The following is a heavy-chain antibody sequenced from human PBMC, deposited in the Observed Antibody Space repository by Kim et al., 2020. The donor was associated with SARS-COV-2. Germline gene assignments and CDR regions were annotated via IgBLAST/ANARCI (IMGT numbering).Heavy chain of an antibody. D-gene: IGHD2-8*01. CDR1: GGSISSSSYY. CDR3: ARHDSRWCSHNFDY. V-gene: IGHV4-39*01. CDR2: IYYSGST. Sequence: SETLSLTCTVSGGSISSSSYYWGWIRQPPGKGLEWIGSIYYSGSTYYNPSLKSRVTISVDTSKNQFSLKLSSVTAADTAVYYCARHDSRWCSHNFDYWGQGTMVTVSS. J-gene: IGHJ4*02.